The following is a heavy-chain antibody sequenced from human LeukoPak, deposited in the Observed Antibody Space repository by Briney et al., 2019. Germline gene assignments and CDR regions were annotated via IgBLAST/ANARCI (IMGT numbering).Heavy chain of an antibody. CDR2: ISSNGGGT. Sequence: QPGGSLRLSCAASGFTFSSYAMHWVRQAPGKGLQYVSAISSNGGGTYYANSVKGRFTISRDNSKNTLYLQMGSLRAEDMAVCYCARAPGPSGGPDYWGQGTLVTVSS. V-gene: IGHV3-64*01. CDR3: ARAPGPSGGPDY. CDR1: GFTFSSYA. J-gene: IGHJ4*02. D-gene: IGHD2-15*01.